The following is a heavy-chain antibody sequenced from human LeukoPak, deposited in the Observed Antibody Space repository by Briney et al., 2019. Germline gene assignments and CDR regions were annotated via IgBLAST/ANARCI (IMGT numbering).Heavy chain of an antibody. Sequence: SETLSLTCAVYGGSFSGYYWSWIRQPPGKGLEWIGYVYYTGITNYNPSLESRVTISVDTSKNQFALKLSSVTAADTAVYYCARHEVLDGSGYYHLDYWGQGTLVTVSS. V-gene: IGHV4-59*08. CDR1: GGSFSGYY. CDR3: ARHEVLDGSGYYHLDY. CDR2: VYYTGIT. D-gene: IGHD3-22*01. J-gene: IGHJ4*02.